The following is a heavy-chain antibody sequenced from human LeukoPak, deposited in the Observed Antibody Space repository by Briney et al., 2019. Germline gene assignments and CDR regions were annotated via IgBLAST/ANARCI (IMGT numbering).Heavy chain of an antibody. V-gene: IGHV3-7*01. J-gene: IGHJ4*02. Sequence: PGRSLRLSCAASGFTFSGHWMSWVRQAPGKGLEWVANINQGGSDKYYVDSVKGRFTISRDNANNLLYLQMNSLRGEDTAVYYCTRDRSRAEDDWGKGTLVTVSS. CDR3: TRDRSRAEDD. CDR1: GFTFSGHW. CDR2: INQGGSDK. D-gene: IGHD1-14*01.